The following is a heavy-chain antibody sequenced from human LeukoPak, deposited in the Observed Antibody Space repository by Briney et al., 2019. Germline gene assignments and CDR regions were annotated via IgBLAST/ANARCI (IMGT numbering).Heavy chain of an antibody. V-gene: IGHV4-61*01. Sequence: SETLSLTCTVSGGSISSSSYYWGWIRQPPGKGLEWIGYIYYSGSTNYNPSLKSRVTISVDTSKNQFSLKLSSVTAADTAVYYCAREGYFDWPHNWFDPWGQGTLVTVSS. CDR2: IYYSGST. J-gene: IGHJ5*02. CDR1: GGSISSSSYY. CDR3: AREGYFDWPHNWFDP. D-gene: IGHD3-9*01.